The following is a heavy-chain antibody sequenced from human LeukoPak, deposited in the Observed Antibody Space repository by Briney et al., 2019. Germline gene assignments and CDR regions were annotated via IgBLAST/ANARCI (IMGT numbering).Heavy chain of an antibody. J-gene: IGHJ4*02. D-gene: IGHD3-22*01. CDR2: IYSSGTT. V-gene: IGHV3-53*01. Sequence: PGGSLRLSCAASGFTFSSNYMSWVRQAPGKGLEWVSVIYSSGTTYYADSAKGRFTISRDNSKNTLYLQMNSLRAEDTAVYYCARGGGDYDSSGYFDYWGRGTLVTVSS. CDR1: GFTFSSNY. CDR3: ARGGGDYDSSGYFDY.